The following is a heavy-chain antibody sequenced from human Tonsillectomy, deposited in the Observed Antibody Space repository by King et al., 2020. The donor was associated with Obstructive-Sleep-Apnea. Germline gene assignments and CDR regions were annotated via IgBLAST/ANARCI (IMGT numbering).Heavy chain of an antibody. CDR1: VGSISRYY. D-gene: IGHD4-17*01. CDR3: ARENGDYDVWFDP. V-gene: IGHV4-59*01. CDR2: IYYSGST. Sequence: VQLQESGPGLLKPSETLSLTCTVSVGSISRYYWSWIRQPPGKGLECIGYIYYSGSTNYTPSLKSRVTISVDTSKNQFSLKLSSVTAADTAVYYCARENGDYDVWFDPWGQGTLVTVSS. J-gene: IGHJ5*02.